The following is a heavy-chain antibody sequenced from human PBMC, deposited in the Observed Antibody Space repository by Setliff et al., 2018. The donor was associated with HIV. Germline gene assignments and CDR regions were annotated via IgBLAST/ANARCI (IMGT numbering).Heavy chain of an antibody. CDR1: GYTFSEYA. D-gene: IGHD2-2*01. Sequence: ASVKVSCKASGYTFSEYAIHWVRQAPGQRLEWMGRIDTDNGYRRYSPKLQGRVTITKDTSASTAYMELRGLRSEDTAVYYCARWCAAAGCYPAIYHFDSWGQGTLVTVSS. CDR2: IDTDNGYR. J-gene: IGHJ4*02. CDR3: ARWCAAAGCYPAIYHFDS. V-gene: IGHV1-3*04.